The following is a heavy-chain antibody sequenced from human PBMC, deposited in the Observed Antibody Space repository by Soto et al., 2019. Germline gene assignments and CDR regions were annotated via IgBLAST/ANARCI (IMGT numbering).Heavy chain of an antibody. D-gene: IGHD2-2*01. V-gene: IGHV4-59*13. CDR1: GGSLSSFY. CDR3: ARVHKEELVTVPAAHYAH. J-gene: IGHJ4*01. Sequence: QVRLQESGPGLVKSSETLSLTCTVSGGSLSSFYWGWIRRPPGKGLKWIGSIYDSRTTTYTPPLKRRVTMSVDSSKNEFSLKLTSVTAAHTATYYCARVHKEELVTVPAAHYAHWGHGTLVTVAS. CDR2: IYDSRTT.